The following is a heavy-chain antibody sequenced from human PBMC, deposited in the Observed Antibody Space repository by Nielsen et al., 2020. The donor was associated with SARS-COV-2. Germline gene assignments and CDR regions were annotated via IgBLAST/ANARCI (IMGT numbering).Heavy chain of an antibody. CDR2: ISTNGGNT. CDR1: GFTFRTSA. CDR3: ARAKFYDSGVDP. V-gene: IGHV3-64*04. J-gene: IGHJ5*02. Sequence: GESLKISCSASGFTFRTSAMHWVRQAPGKGLEYVSAISTNGGNTYYSDSVKGRFTISRDNAKNTLYLQMNSLRAEDTAVYYCARAKFYDSGVDPWGQGTLVTVSS. D-gene: IGHD5/OR15-5a*01.